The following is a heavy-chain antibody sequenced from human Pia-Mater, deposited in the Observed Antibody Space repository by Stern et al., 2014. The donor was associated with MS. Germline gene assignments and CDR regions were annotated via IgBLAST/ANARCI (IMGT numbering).Heavy chain of an antibody. Sequence: EVQLVESGTEVRKPGESLKISCKGSGYNFNIYWIAWGRQMPGQGPVWMGIIYPGDSDTRYSPSFQGHVTFSVDKSISTAYLHLSGLNASDTAMYYCARQTTGWYSDYWGQGTLVAVSS. V-gene: IGHV5-51*01. D-gene: IGHD6-19*01. CDR3: ARQTTGWYSDY. CDR2: IYPGDSDT. CDR1: GYNFNIYW. J-gene: IGHJ4*02.